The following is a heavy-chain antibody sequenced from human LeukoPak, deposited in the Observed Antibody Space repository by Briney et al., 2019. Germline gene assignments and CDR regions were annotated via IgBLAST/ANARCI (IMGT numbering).Heavy chain of an antibody. V-gene: IGHV4-34*01. D-gene: IGHD6-19*01. CDR3: ARQSKQWLVRRYYYYYMDV. Sequence: SETLSLTCAVYGGSFSGYYWSWIRQPPGKGLEWIGEINHSGSTNYNPSLKSRVTISVDTSKNQFSLKLSFVTAADTAVYYCARQSKQWLVRRYYYYYMDVWGKGTTVTISS. CDR1: GGSFSGYY. CDR2: INHSGST. J-gene: IGHJ6*03.